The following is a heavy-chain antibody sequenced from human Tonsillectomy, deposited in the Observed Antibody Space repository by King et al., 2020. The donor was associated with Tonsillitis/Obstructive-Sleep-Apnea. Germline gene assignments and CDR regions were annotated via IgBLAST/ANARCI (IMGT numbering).Heavy chain of an antibody. CDR1: GFTVKSNY. V-gene: IGHV3-53*01. J-gene: IGHJ4*02. CDR3: AREGFGGGPFDY. CDR2: IYSGGDT. D-gene: IGHD3-16*01. Sequence: VQLVESGGGLIQPGGSLRLFCAASGFTVKSNYMSWVHQAPGKGLEWGSVIYSGGDTYYADSMKGRFTISRDNSKNTLYLQMNSLRAEDTALYYCAREGFGGGPFDYWGQGTLVTVSS.